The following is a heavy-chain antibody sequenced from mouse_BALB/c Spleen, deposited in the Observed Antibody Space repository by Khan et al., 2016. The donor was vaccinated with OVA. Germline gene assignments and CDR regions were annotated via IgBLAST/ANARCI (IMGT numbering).Heavy chain of an antibody. J-gene: IGHJ4*01. Sequence: EVQLQESGPGLVKPSQSLSLTCTVTGYSITSDYAWNWIRQFPGNKLEWMGYISYSGSTTYNPSLKSRISITRATSTDQFFLQLKSVTSEDPATYYCASELGRYYALDYWGPATSVTVSS. D-gene: IGHD4-1*01. CDR3: ASELGRYYALDY. CDR1: GYSITSDYA. V-gene: IGHV3-2*02. CDR2: ISYSGST.